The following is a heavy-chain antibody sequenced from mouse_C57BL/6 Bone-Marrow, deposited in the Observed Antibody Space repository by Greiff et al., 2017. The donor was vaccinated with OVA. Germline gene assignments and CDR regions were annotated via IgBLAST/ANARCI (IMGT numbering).Heavy chain of an antibody. J-gene: IGHJ2*01. V-gene: IGHV1-55*01. Sequence: QVQLQQPGAELVKPGASVKMSCKASGYTFTSYWITWVKPRPGQGLEWIGDIYPGSGSTNYNEKFKSKATLTVDTSSSTAYMQLSSLTSEDSAVYYCARRARNYGSSYFDYWGQGTTLTVSS. CDR2: IYPGSGST. D-gene: IGHD1-1*01. CDR1: GYTFTSYW. CDR3: ARRARNYGSSYFDY.